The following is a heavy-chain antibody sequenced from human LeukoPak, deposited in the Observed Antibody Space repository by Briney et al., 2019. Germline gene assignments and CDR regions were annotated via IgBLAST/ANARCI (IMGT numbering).Heavy chain of an antibody. Sequence: SETLSLTFTVSGGSISSYYWSWIRQPAGKGLEWIGRIYTSGSTNYNPSLKSRVTMSVDTSKNQFSLKLSSVTAADTAVYYCARDSPGAGYSGYDSFFWFDPWGQGTLVTVSS. V-gene: IGHV4-4*07. J-gene: IGHJ5*02. CDR2: IYTSGST. D-gene: IGHD5-12*01. CDR3: ARDSPGAGYSGYDSFFWFDP. CDR1: GGSISSYY.